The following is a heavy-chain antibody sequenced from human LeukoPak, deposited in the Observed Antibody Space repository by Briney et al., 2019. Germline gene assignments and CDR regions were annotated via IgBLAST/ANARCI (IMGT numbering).Heavy chain of an antibody. CDR3: ARVKGLWFGEPAVSEY. CDR1: GYTFTSYD. J-gene: IGHJ4*02. D-gene: IGHD3-10*01. V-gene: IGHV1-8*01. Sequence: ASVKVSCKASGYTFTSYDINWVRQAPGQGLEGMGWMNPNSGNTGYAQKFQGRVTITRNTSISTAYMELSSLRSEDTAVYYCARVKGLWFGEPAVSEYWGQGTLVTVSS. CDR2: MNPNSGNT.